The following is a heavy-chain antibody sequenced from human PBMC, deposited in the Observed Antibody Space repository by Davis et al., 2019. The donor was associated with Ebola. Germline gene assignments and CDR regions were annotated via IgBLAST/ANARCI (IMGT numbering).Heavy chain of an antibody. CDR1: GLTVSSTY. CDR3: ARDGSNWNVDAFDF. J-gene: IGHJ3*01. V-gene: IGHV3-66*01. CDR2: LYSGGSA. D-gene: IGHD1-20*01. Sequence: GGSLRLSCAASGLTVSSTYMNWVRQAPGKGLEWVAVLYSGGSAYYADSVRGRFTISRDNSKNTVYLQMNSLRAEDTAVYYCARDGSNWNVDAFDFWGQGTMVTVSS.